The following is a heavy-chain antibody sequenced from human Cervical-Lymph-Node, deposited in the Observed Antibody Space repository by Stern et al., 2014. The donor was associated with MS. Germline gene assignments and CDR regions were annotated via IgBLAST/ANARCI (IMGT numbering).Heavy chain of an antibody. CDR1: GYTFTGYY. V-gene: IGHV1-2*04. CDR3: ARGEYSYGNAVDY. CDR2: INPNSGGT. Sequence: VQLVESGAEVKKPGASVKVSCTASGYTFTGYYMHWVRQAPGQGLEWMGWINPNSGGTNYAQKFQGWVTMTRDTSISTAYMELSRLRSDDTAVYYCARGEYSYGNAVDYWGQGTLVTVSS. J-gene: IGHJ4*02. D-gene: IGHD5-18*01.